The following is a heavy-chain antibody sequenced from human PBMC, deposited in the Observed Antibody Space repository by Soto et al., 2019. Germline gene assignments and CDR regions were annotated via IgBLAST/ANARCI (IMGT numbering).Heavy chain of an antibody. CDR2: IRWNGGTR. D-gene: IGHD5-12*01. Sequence: EVQLVESGGTLVQPGRSLRLSCAASGFIFDGYAMHWVRQAPGKGLEWVSGIRWNGGTRVYAESVKGRFTISRDNAKNSLYLQMYRMRDEDTAVYCCVKDMDGCDLTNGFDPWGQGTLVTVSS. V-gene: IGHV3-9*01. CDR3: VKDMDGCDLTNGFDP. J-gene: IGHJ5*02. CDR1: GFIFDGYA.